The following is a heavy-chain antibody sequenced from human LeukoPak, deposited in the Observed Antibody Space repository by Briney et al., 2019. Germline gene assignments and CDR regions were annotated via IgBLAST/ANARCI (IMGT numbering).Heavy chain of an antibody. CDR2: INEDGSNK. J-gene: IGHJ4*02. CDR1: GLSFSNHY. Sequence: GGSQTLSCTASGLSFSNHYMRWIRQARGRGREWVANINEDGSNKWRLGCVKCRFPVTRANARTSLYLEMYRLRREDRTVFQCTRVIVGVPGYCGCFGFWGQGALVTVSS. D-gene: IGHD3-9*01. V-gene: IGHV3-7*01. CDR3: TRVIVGVPGYCGCFGF.